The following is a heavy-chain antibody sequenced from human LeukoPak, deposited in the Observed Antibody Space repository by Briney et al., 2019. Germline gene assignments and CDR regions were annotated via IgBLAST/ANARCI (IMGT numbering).Heavy chain of an antibody. CDR2: FDPEDGET. CDR1: GYTLTELS. CDR3: AKNYYDSSGYYFLTD. Sequence: ASVKVSCKVSGYTLTELSMHWVRQAPGKGLEWMGGFDPEDGETIYAQKFQGRVTVTEDTSTDTAYMELSSLRSEDTAVYYCAKNYYDSSGYYFLTDWGQGTLVTVSS. J-gene: IGHJ4*02. V-gene: IGHV1-24*01. D-gene: IGHD3-22*01.